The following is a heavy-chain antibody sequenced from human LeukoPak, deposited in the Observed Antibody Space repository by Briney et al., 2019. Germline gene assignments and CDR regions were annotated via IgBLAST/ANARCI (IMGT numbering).Heavy chain of an antibody. J-gene: IGHJ4*02. CDR3: ARQPAMVRGVMGFDY. CDR2: IYTRGST. V-gene: IGHV4-61*02. CDR1: GGSISSGSYY. Sequence: SETLSLTCTVSGGSISSGSYYWSWIRQPAGKGLEWIGRIYTRGSTNYNPSLKSRVTISVDTSKNQFSLKLSSGTAADTAVYYCARQPAMVRGVMGFDYWGQGTLVTVSS. D-gene: IGHD3-10*01.